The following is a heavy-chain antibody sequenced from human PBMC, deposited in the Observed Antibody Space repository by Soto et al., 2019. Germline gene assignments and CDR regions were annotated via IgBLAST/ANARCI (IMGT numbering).Heavy chain of an antibody. CDR2: INHSGST. V-gene: IGHV4-34*01. D-gene: IGHD3-9*01. CDR1: GGSFSGYY. Sequence: TSETLSLTCAVYGGSFSGYYWSWIRQPPGKGLEWIGEINHSGSTNYNPSLKSRVTISVDTSKNQFSLKLSSVTAADTAVYYCARHQGRVLRYFDWSPGRAFDIWGQGTMVTVSS. J-gene: IGHJ3*02. CDR3: ARHQGRVLRYFDWSPGRAFDI.